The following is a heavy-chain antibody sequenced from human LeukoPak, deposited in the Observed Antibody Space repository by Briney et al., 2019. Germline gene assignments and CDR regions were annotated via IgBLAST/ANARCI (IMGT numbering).Heavy chain of an antibody. Sequence: PSETLSLTCAVYGGSFSGYYWSWIRQPPGKGLEWIGEINHSGSTNYNPSLKSRVTISVDTSKNQFSLKLSSVTAADTAVYYCARRDYDFWSGYYGFDYWGQGTLVTVSS. CDR2: INHSGST. CDR3: ARRDYDFWSGYYGFDY. CDR1: GGSFSGYY. J-gene: IGHJ4*02. V-gene: IGHV4-34*01. D-gene: IGHD3-3*01.